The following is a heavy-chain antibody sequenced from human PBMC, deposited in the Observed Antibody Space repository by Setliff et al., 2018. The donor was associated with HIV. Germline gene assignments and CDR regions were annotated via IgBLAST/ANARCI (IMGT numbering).Heavy chain of an antibody. CDR2: ISSSGGTI. D-gene: IGHD6-13*01. CDR3: ARDSSSWYEFYFDC. CDR1: GFTFSNYV. J-gene: IGHJ4*02. Sequence: PGGSLRLSCAASGFTFSNYVINWVRQAPAKGLEWVSSISSSGGTIYYADSVKGRFTISRDNAKNSLYLQMNSLRAEDTAVYYCARDSSSWYEFYFDCWGQGTLVTVSS. V-gene: IGHV3-48*03.